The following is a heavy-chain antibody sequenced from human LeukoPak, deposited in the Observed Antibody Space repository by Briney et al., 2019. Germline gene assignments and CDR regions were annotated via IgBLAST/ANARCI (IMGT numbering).Heavy chain of an antibody. V-gene: IGHV3-74*01. CDR2: IDSDGSRT. J-gene: IGHJ6*02. Sequence: GGSLRLSCAASGFTFSNYWMHWVRQAPGKGLVWVSRIDSDGSRTVYADSVKGRFTISRDNAKNTLYLQVNSLRAEDTAVYYCARDRAYYYDSREDYYYYGMDVWGQGTTVTVSS. CDR3: ARDRAYYYDSREDYYYYGMDV. CDR1: GFTFSNYW. D-gene: IGHD3-22*01.